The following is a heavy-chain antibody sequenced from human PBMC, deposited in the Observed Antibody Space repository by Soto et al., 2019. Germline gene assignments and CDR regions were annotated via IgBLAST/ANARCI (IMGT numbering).Heavy chain of an antibody. CDR3: GSYLLYGMDV. CDR1: GGSISSGYYY. D-gene: IGHD2-21*01. CDR2: IYYSGNT. J-gene: IGHJ6*02. Sequence: SETLSLTCSVSGGSISSGYYYWSWIRQPPGKGLEWIGNIYYSGNTYYTPSLKRRLIISIDTSKNQFSLKVDSVTAADTAVYSCGSYLLYGMDVLGQVTTVTVSS. V-gene: IGHV4-30-4*01.